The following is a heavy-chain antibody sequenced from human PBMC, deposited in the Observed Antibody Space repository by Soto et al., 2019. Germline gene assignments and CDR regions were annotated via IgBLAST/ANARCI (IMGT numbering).Heavy chain of an antibody. CDR2: ISAYNGNT. CDR3: ARDPNGVLYSSSVGDV. V-gene: IGHV1-18*01. D-gene: IGHD2-15*01. Sequence: QVQLVQSGAEVKKPGASVKVSCKASGYTFTSYGISWVRQAPGQGLEWMGWISAYNGNTNYAQKLQGRVTMTTDTSTSTAYRGLRSLRSDDTAVYYCARDPNGVLYSSSVGDVWGQGTTVTVSS. CDR1: GYTFTSYG. J-gene: IGHJ6*02.